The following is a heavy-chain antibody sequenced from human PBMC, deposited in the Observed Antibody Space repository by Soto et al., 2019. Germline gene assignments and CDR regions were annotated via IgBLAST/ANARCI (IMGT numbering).Heavy chain of an antibody. CDR2: IIPIFGTA. J-gene: IGHJ5*02. D-gene: IGHD6-6*01. CDR1: GVTFSSYA. Sequence: ASVKVSCKASGVTFSSYAISWVRQAPGQGLEWMGGIIPIFGTANYAQKFQGRVTITADESTSTAYMELSSLRSEDTAVYYCARTPLASEQNWFDPWGQGTLVTVSS. CDR3: ARTPLASEQNWFDP. V-gene: IGHV1-69*13.